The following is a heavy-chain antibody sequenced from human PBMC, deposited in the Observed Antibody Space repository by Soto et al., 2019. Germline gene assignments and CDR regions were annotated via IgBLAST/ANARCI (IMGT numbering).Heavy chain of an antibody. J-gene: IGHJ4*02. CDR1: AGSISRYY. CDR3: VGSLMSRAMESFDY. V-gene: IGHV4-59*01. CDR2: ISYTVDA. D-gene: IGHD5-18*01. Sequence: HVQLQESGPGLVKPSEPLSLTCSVSAGSISRYYWGWVRQSPGEGLEWIAHISYTVDASYNPSRNSRVTISLDTSKNQIALSLMSVTAADTAVYYCVGSLMSRAMESFDYWGQGTLVTVTS.